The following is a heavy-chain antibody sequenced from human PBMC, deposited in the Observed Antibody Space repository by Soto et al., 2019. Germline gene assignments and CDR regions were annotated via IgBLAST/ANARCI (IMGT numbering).Heavy chain of an antibody. Sequence: EVQLVESGGGLVQPGRSLRLSCVVSGFSFSTYSMNWVRRAPGKGLEWVSHIRSSTSAVYYADSVEGRFTISRDDAKNSLFLEMSSLRDEDTGVYYCARWGLVPTFDAWGRGTLVTVSS. V-gene: IGHV3-48*02. J-gene: IGHJ5*02. CDR1: GFSFSTYS. D-gene: IGHD2-2*01. CDR2: IRSSTSAV. CDR3: ARWGLVPTFDA.